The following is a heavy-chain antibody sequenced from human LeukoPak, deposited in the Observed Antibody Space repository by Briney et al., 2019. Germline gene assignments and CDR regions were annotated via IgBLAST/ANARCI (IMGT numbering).Heavy chain of an antibody. Sequence: GGSLRLSCEASGFTFSSYWMDWVRQAPGKGLEWVANIKHDGSEQYYVDSVKGRFTISRDNSKNTLYLQMNSLRAEDTAVYYCAKANWGSRDAFDIWGQGTMVTVSS. CDR1: GFTFSSYW. V-gene: IGHV3-7*01. J-gene: IGHJ3*02. D-gene: IGHD7-27*01. CDR3: AKANWGSRDAFDI. CDR2: IKHDGSEQ.